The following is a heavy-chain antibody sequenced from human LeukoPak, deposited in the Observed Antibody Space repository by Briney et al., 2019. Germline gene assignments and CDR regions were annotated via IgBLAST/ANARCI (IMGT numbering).Heavy chain of an antibody. CDR3: ARRGTGHGMDV. D-gene: IGHD1-1*01. Sequence: GGSLRLSCAASGFTFNNYWIHWVRQVPGKGLVWVSRINNDGSSASYVDSVKGRFAISRDNAKNTLFLQMNSLRAEDTAVYYCARRGTGHGMDVWGQGTTVIVSS. V-gene: IGHV3-74*01. J-gene: IGHJ6*02. CDR1: GFTFNNYW. CDR2: INNDGSSA.